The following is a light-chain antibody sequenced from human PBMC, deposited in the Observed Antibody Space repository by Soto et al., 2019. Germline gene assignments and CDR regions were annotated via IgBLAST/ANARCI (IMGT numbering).Light chain of an antibody. CDR2: RNN. CDR1: SSNIGSNY. Sequence: QSVLTQPPSASGTPGQRVTISCSGSSSNIGSNYVYWYQQLPGTAPKLLIYRNNQRPSGVPDRFSGSKSGTSASLAISGLRSEYEADNYCAERDTRLRPVFGPGTK. CDR3: AERDTRLRPV. J-gene: IGLJ1*01. V-gene: IGLV1-47*01.